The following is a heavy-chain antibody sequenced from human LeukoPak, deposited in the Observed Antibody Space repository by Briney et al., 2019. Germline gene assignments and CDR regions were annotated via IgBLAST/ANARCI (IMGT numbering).Heavy chain of an antibody. CDR2: INPNSGGT. V-gene: IGHV1-2*02. J-gene: IGHJ1*01. CDR3: ARVWQLMAEFQH. CDR1: GYPFIGYY. D-gene: IGHD6-6*01. Sequence: ASVKVSCKSSGYPFIGYYINWVRQAPGQGLEWMGWINPNSGGTKYAQKFQGRVTMTRDTSISTAYMELSRLRSDDTAVYYCARVWQLMAEFQHWGQGTLVTVSS.